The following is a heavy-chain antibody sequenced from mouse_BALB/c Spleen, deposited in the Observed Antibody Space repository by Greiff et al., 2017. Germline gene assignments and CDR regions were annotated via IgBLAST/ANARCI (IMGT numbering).Heavy chain of an antibody. CDR3: ARNGGYGSSFYWYFDV. J-gene: IGHJ1*01. CDR1: GYSITSDYA. CDR2: ISYSGST. Sequence: DVKLQESGPGLVKPSQSLSLTCTVTGYSITSDYAWNWIRQFPGNKLEWMGYISYSGSTSYNPSLKSRISITRDTSKNQFFLQLNSVTTEDTATYYCARNGGYGSSFYWYFDVWGAGTTVTVSS. D-gene: IGHD1-1*01. V-gene: IGHV3-2*02.